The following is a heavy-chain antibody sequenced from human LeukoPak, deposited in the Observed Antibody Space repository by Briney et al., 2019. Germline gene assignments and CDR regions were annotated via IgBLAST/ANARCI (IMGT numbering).Heavy chain of an antibody. V-gene: IGHV1-2*04. D-gene: IGHD6-19*01. J-gene: IGHJ6*02. CDR3: AREGTWAVAPNGMDV. CDR2: INPNSGGT. CDR1: GYTFTGYY. Sequence: ASVKVSCKASGYTFTGYYMHWVRQAPGQGLEWMGWINPNSGGTNYAQEFQGWVTMTRDTSISTAYMELSRLRSDDTAVYYCAREGTWAVAPNGMDVWGQGTTVTVSS.